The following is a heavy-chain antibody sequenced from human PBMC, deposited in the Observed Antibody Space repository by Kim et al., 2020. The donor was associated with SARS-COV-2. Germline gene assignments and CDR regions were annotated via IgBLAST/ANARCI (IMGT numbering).Heavy chain of an antibody. V-gene: IGHV5-51*01. CDR3: ARSLAPYCSSTSCYAGLPDY. D-gene: IGHD2-2*01. CDR1: GYSFTSYW. Sequence: GESLKISCKGSGYSFTSYWIGWVRQMPGKGLEWMGIIYPGDSDTRYSPSFQGQVTISADKSISTAYLQWSSLKASDTAMYYCARSLAPYCSSTSCYAGLPDYWGQGTLVTVSS. CDR2: IYPGDSDT. J-gene: IGHJ4*02.